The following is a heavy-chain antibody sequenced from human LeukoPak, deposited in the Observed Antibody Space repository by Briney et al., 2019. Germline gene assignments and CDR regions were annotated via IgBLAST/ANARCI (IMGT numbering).Heavy chain of an antibody. CDR3: ARQVGSGSCPFDY. CDR1: GGSISSYY. CDR2: INHSGST. D-gene: IGHD3-10*01. Sequence: KSSETLSLTCTVSGGSISSYYWSWIRQPPGKGLEWIGEINHSGSTNYNPSLKSRVTISVDTSKNQFSLKLSSVTAADTAVYYCARQVGSGSCPFDYWGQGTLVTVSS. J-gene: IGHJ4*02. V-gene: IGHV4-34*01.